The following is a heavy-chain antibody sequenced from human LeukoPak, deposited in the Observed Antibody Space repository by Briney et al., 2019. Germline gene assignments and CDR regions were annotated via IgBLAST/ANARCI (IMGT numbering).Heavy chain of an antibody. J-gene: IGHJ4*02. CDR2: IYYSGST. Sequence: PSETLSLTCTVSGGSISSSSYYWGWIRQPPGKGLEWIGSIYYSGSTYYNPSLKSRVTISVDTSKNQFSLKLSSVTAADTAVYYCARRMVRDLGEFDYWGQGTLVTVSS. V-gene: IGHV4-39*01. D-gene: IGHD3-10*01. CDR3: ARRMVRDLGEFDY. CDR1: GGSISSSSYY.